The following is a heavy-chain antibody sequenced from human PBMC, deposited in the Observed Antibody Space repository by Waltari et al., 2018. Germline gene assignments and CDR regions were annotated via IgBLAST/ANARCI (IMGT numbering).Heavy chain of an antibody. J-gene: IGHJ3*02. D-gene: IGHD3-16*02. CDR1: GFTFGNSA. V-gene: IGHV3-23*01. Sequence: EVQLLASGGGLVQPGGSLRLSCAASGFTFGNSALSWVRTASGRGVEWSSGISGSSSSTYYADSVKGRFTISRDNSKNTLYLQLNSLRVEDTAVYFCAKVEGGIVTRYYALDIWGQGTMVTVSS. CDR3: AKVEGGIVTRYYALDI. CDR2: ISGSSSST.